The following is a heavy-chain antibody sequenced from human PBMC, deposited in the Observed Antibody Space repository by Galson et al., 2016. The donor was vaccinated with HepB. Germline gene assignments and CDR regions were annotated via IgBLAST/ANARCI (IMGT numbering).Heavy chain of an antibody. CDR2: IYPDDSDT. J-gene: IGHJ3*02. V-gene: IGHV5-51*03. CDR1: GYSFSTYW. D-gene: IGHD1-1*01. Sequence: QSGAEVKKPGESLKISCKGFGYSFSTYWIGWVRQMPGKGLEWMGIIYPDDSDTTYSPSFQGQVIISVDKSISTAYLQWNSLKASDTAMYYCARPNFEGFQEDAFDIWGQGTLVTVSS. CDR3: ARPNFEGFQEDAFDI.